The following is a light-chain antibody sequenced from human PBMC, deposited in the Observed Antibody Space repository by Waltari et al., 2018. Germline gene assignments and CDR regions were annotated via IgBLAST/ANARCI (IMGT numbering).Light chain of an antibody. CDR1: DLHIGRWT. CDR2: RNV. V-gene: IGLV1-47*01. CDR3: AVWDDSLSGWA. Sequence: QSVLTQSPSISGTPGQTVSISCSGTDLHIGRWTVFWFQHIPGVAPRLLIYRNVQRPSGIPDRFSGSKSGTSVSLTIASLRSEDDGDYHCAVWDDSLSGWAFGGGTRLTVL. J-gene: IGLJ3*02.